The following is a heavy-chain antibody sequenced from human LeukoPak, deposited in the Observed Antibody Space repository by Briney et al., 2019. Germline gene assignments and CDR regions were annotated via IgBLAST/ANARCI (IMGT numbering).Heavy chain of an antibody. D-gene: IGHD3-22*01. CDR3: ARAYFDSSPFDY. CDR2: IKQDGSEK. V-gene: IGHV3-7*04. Sequence: GGSLRLSCAASGFTFSNYWMSWVRQAPGKGLEWVANIKQDGSEKYYVNSVKGRFTISRDNAKNSLYLQMNSLRAEDTAVYYCARAYFDSSPFDYWGQGTLVTVSS. CDR1: GFTFSNYW. J-gene: IGHJ4*02.